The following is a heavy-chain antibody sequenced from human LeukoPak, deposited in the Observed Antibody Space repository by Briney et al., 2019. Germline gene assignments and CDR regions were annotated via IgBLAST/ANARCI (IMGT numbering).Heavy chain of an antibody. CDR1: GFTFSSYW. CDR2: INSDGSST. CDR3: ARDPHYFGSGSYVDY. Sequence: PGGSLRLSCAASGFTFSSYWMHWVRQAPGKGLMWVSRINSDGSSTTYADSVKGRFTISRDNAKNTLHLQMNSLRAEDTAVYYCARDPHYFGSGSYVDYWGQGTLVTVSS. D-gene: IGHD3-10*01. V-gene: IGHV3-74*01. J-gene: IGHJ4*02.